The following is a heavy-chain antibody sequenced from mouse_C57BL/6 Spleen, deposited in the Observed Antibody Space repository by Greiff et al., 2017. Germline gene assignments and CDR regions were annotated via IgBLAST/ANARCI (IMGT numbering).Heavy chain of an antibody. D-gene: IGHD1-1*01. CDR2: TDPEDGDT. CDR3: TTLYYYGSNYWYFDV. CDR1: GFNIKDYY. V-gene: IGHV14-1*01. Sequence: VQLQQSGAELVRPGASVKLSCTASGFNIKDYYMHWVKQRPEQGLEWIGRTDPEDGDTEYAPTFQGQGTMTADTSSNTAYLQLSSLISEDTTVYYCTTLYYYGSNYWYFDVWGTGTTVTVSS. J-gene: IGHJ1*03.